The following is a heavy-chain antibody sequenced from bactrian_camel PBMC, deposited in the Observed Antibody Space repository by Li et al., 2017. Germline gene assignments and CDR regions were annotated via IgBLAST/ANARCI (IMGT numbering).Heavy chain of an antibody. CDR1: GYTFTQNC. CDR3: AKDDL. D-gene: IGHD7*01. J-gene: IGHJ4*01. CDR2: IGTKYGTT. V-gene: IGHV3S1*01. Sequence: VQLVESGGGSVQAGGSLRLSCATSGYTFTQNCMGWFRQTPGKEREGVAAIGTKYGTTYYAGSVKGRFTISQDNAKNTLYLQMNSLKIEDTAMYYCAKDDLRGQGTQVTVS.